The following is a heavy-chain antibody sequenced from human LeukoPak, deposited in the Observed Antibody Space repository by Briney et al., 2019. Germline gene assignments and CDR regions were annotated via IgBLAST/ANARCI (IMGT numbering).Heavy chain of an antibody. Sequence: GGSLRLSCAASGFTFSSYGMHWVRQAPGKGLEWVAVISYDGSNKYYADSVKGRFTISRDNSKNTLYLQMNSLRAEDTAVYYCALGYCSGGSCLPDYWGQGTLVTVSS. J-gene: IGHJ4*02. CDR2: ISYDGSNK. CDR3: ALGYCSGGSCLPDY. CDR1: GFTFSSYG. V-gene: IGHV3-30*03. D-gene: IGHD2-15*01.